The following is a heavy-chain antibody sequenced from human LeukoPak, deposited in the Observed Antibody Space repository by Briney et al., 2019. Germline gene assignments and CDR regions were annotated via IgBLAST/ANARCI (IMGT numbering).Heavy chain of an antibody. V-gene: IGHV3-7*01. J-gene: IGHJ4*02. Sequence: GGSLRLSCAASGFTFSNYWMSWVRPAPGKGLEWVANIKQDGSEKDYVDSVKGRFTISRDNAKNSLYLQMNSLTAEDTAVYYCARESFAARWDWGQGTLVTVSS. CDR2: IKQDGSEK. CDR1: GFTFSNYW. D-gene: IGHD6-6*01. CDR3: ARESFAARWD.